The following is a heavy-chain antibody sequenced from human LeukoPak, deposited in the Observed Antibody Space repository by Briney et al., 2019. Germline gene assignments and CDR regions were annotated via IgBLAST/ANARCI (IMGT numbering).Heavy chain of an antibody. CDR2: ISLTGET. CDR1: GASIRSTNC. V-gene: IGHV4-4*02. Sequence: PSQTLSLTCGVSGASIRSTNCGSCVRQPPGQGLEWIGEISLTGETNYNPSLNGRVTMSLDGSRNQLSLTLTSVTAADTAIYYCSRESGAFCPFGYWGQGTLVIVPP. J-gene: IGHJ4*02. D-gene: IGHD1-26*01. CDR3: SRESGAFCPFGY.